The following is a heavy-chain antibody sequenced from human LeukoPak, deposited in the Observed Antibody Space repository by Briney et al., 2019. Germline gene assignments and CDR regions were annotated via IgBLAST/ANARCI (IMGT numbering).Heavy chain of an antibody. V-gene: IGHV3-7*01. CDR1: GFTFSTYW. CDR3: AREGSNHKTGYYYYYMDV. Sequence: PGGSLRLSCAASGFTFSTYWMSWVRQAPGKGLEWVANIKQDGSEKYYVDSVKGRFTISRDNAKNSLYLQMNSLRAEDTAVYYCAREGSNHKTGYYYYYMDVWGKGTTVTVSS. D-gene: IGHD4-11*01. J-gene: IGHJ6*03. CDR2: IKQDGSEK.